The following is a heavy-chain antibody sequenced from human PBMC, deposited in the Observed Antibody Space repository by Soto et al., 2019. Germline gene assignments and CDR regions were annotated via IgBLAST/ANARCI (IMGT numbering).Heavy chain of an antibody. D-gene: IGHD2-15*01. CDR3: AKDLWGFCSGGMDV. J-gene: IGHJ6*02. CDR2: ISGSGGST. Sequence: EVQRLESGGGLVQPGGSLRLSCAASGFTFSSYAMSWVRQAPGKGLEWVSAISGSGGSTYYADSVKGRFTISRDNSKNTLYLQMNILRAEDTAVYYCAKDLWGFCSGGMDVWGQRTTVTVSS. CDR1: GFTFSSYA. V-gene: IGHV3-23*01.